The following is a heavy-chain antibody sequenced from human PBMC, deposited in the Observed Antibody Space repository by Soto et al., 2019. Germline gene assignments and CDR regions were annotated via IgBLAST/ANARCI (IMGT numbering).Heavy chain of an antibody. Sequence: EVQLVESGGGLVNPGGSLRLSCAASGFPFNSYTMTWVRQAPGMGLEWASSITTDGTSIYYADSVRGRFTVSRDNAKNSLYLQMNSLTVEDTAIYYCARQQWLAPHIWGQGTMVTVSS. CDR3: ARQQWLAPHI. V-gene: IGHV3-21*02. J-gene: IGHJ3*02. CDR2: ITTDGTSI. D-gene: IGHD6-19*01. CDR1: GFPFNSYT.